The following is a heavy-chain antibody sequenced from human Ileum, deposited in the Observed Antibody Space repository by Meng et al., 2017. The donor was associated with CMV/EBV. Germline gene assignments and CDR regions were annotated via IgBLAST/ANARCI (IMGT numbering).Heavy chain of an antibody. J-gene: IGHJ4*02. CDR3: ARNEDGYFDY. CDR1: GDSISSGNYY. Sequence: QVQLQESGPGLVKPSPTLSLTCTVSGDSISSGNYYWSWIRQPAGKGLEWIGCFYTRGSTHYNASLKSRVTISVDTSKNQFSLQLTSVTGADTAVYYCARNEDGYFDYWGQGILVTVSS. D-gene: IGHD1-1*01. V-gene: IGHV4-61*02. CDR2: FYTRGST.